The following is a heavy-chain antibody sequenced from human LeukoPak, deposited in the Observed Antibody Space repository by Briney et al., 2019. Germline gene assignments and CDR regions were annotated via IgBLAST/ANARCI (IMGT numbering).Heavy chain of an antibody. Sequence: GGSLRLSCAASGFIVSANYMNWVRQAPGKGLEWVSVIYSGGSPFYADSVKGRFTISRDNSKNTVYLQMNSLRVEDTAVYYCAREGFPPKISDFWSGLGPYYYYGMDVWGQGTTVTVSS. CDR1: GFIVSANY. J-gene: IGHJ6*02. CDR2: IYSGGSP. CDR3: AREGFPPKISDFWSGLGPYYYYGMDV. D-gene: IGHD3-3*01. V-gene: IGHV3-53*01.